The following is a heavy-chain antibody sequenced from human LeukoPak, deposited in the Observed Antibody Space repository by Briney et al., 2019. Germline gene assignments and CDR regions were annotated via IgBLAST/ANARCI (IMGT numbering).Heavy chain of an antibody. Sequence: GGSLRLSCTASGFPFGDYAMSWVRQAPGKGLEWVGFIRSKAYGGTTEYAASVKGRFTISRDDSKSIAYLQMNSLKTEDTAVYYCTSSEQQLGYWGQGTLVTVSS. D-gene: IGHD6-13*01. V-gene: IGHV3-49*04. CDR3: TSSEQQLGY. CDR1: GFPFGDYA. CDR2: IRSKAYGGTT. J-gene: IGHJ4*02.